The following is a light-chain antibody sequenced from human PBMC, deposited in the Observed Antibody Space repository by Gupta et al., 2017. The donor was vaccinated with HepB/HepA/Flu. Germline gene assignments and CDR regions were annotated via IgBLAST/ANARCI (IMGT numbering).Light chain of an antibody. J-gene: IGLJ1*01. Sequence: SSELTHDPAVSVALGQTVRITCQGDSLRRYYASWYQQKPGQDPVLVIYGKNNRPSGIPDRFAGSSSGNTASLTINGAQAEDEADDYCNSRDSSGNHLYVFGTGTKVTVL. V-gene: IGLV3-19*01. CDR3: NSRDSSGNHLYV. CDR1: SLRRYY. CDR2: GKN.